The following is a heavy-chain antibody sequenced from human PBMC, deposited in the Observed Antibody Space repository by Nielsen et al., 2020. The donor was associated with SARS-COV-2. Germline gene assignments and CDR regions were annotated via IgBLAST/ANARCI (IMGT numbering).Heavy chain of an antibody. Sequence: GESLKISCAASAFTFSTYWMHWVRQAPGKGLVWVSRINSDGSSTSYADSVKGRFTISRDNSKNTLYLQMNSLRAEDTAVYYCARDHKVYGDYYFDYWGQGTLVTVSS. CDR3: ARDHKVYGDYYFDY. J-gene: IGHJ4*02. V-gene: IGHV3-74*01. D-gene: IGHD4-17*01. CDR1: AFTFSTYW. CDR2: INSDGSST.